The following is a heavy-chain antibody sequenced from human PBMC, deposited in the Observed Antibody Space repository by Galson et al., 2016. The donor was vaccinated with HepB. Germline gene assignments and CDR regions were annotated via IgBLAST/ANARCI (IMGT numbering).Heavy chain of an antibody. D-gene: IGHD3-10*01. CDR3: ARGTSYYGSGSYLWYFDL. J-gene: IGHJ2*01. CDR1: GFTFSSYA. Sequence: SLRLSCAASGFTFSSYAMSWVRQAPGKGLEWVSAISGSGGSTYYADSVKGRFTISRENAKNSLSLQMNSLRAGDTAVYYCARGTSYYGSGSYLWYFDLWGRGTLVTVSS. CDR2: ISGSGGST. V-gene: IGHV3-23*01.